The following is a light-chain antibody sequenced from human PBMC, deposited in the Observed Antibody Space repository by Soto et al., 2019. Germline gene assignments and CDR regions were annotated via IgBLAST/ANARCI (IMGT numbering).Light chain of an antibody. CDR1: QSISAW. CDR2: KAS. V-gene: IGKV1-5*03. J-gene: IGKJ1*01. Sequence: DIQMTQSPSTLSASVGDRVSINCRASQSISAWLAWYQQRPGKAPRLLIYKASTLEIGVPSRFSGSGSGTEFTLTISSLQPDDVAVYYCQHYGGSQGTFGQGTKVEIK. CDR3: QHYGGSQGT.